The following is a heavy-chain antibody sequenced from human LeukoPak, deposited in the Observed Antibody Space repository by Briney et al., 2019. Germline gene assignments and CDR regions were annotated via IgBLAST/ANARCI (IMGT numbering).Heavy chain of an antibody. V-gene: IGHV1-69*06. Sequence: SVKVSCKASGGTFSSYAISWVRQAPGQGLEWMGGIIPIFGTANYAQKFQGRVTITADKSTSTAYMELSSLRSEDTAVYYCAKGMFVFGTTFFYFDYWGQGTLVTVSS. CDR2: IIPIFGTA. D-gene: IGHD2/OR15-2a*01. CDR1: GGTFSSYA. CDR3: AKGMFVFGTTFFYFDY. J-gene: IGHJ4*02.